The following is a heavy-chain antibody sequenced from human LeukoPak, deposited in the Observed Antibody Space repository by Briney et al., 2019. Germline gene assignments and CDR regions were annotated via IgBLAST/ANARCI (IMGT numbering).Heavy chain of an antibody. CDR1: DDSIYTNKW. J-gene: IGHJ4*01. CDR3: ASHMAVPGTRGFDD. V-gene: IGHV4-4*02. CDR2: VSQTGTT. D-gene: IGHD6-19*01. Sequence: SGTLSLTCAVFDDSIYTNKWWSWVRQPPGKGLEWIGEVSQTGTTYYDPSLTGRITISVDRSRNQFSLTLRSATAADTGVYYCASHMAVPGTRGFDDWGHGIPVTVSS.